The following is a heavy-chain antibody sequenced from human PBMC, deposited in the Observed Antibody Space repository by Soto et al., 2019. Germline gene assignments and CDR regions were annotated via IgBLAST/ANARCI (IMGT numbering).Heavy chain of an antibody. CDR2: ISNDGKDT. Sequence: QVQLVESGGGVVQPGGSLRLSCAASGFTFTTYPMHWVRQAPGKGLEWVAIISNDGKDTYYADSLKGRFTISGDNSKNTLYLQLSSLRPEDTAVYYCARELEQFDSYRFHTWLDPWGQGTLVTV. J-gene: IGHJ5*02. CDR1: GFTFTTYP. D-gene: IGHD6-6*01. CDR3: ARELEQFDSYRFHTWLDP. V-gene: IGHV3-30*15.